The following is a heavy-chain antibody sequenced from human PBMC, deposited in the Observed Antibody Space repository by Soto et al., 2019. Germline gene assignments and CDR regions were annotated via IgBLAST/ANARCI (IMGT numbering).Heavy chain of an antibody. Sequence: QLQLQESGPGLVKPSETLSLTCTVSGGSISSSNYYWGWIRQPPGKGLEWIGSIYYSGSTYYNPSHKSRGTLPVETSKNQFHLKLTSVTAADTAVYYCATQEVGGSYVYTFDPWGQGTLVTVSS. D-gene: IGHD1-26*01. J-gene: IGHJ5*02. V-gene: IGHV4-39*01. CDR2: IYYSGST. CDR3: ATQEVGGSYVYTFDP. CDR1: GGSISSSNYY.